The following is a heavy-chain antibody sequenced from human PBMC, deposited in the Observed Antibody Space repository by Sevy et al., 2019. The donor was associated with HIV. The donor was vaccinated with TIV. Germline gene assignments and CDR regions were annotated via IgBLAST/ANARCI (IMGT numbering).Heavy chain of an antibody. J-gene: IGHJ5*02. Sequence: GGSLRLSCAASGFTFSSYSMNWVRQAPGKGLEWVSSISSGSTYIYYGDSVKGRLTISRDNTKNSLYLQMNSLRAEDTAVYYCARAPPFSRYCTNVVCSQVFDLWGQGTLVTVSS. CDR1: GFTFSSYS. V-gene: IGHV3-21*01. CDR3: ARAPPFSRYCTNVVCSQVFDL. D-gene: IGHD2-8*01. CDR2: ISSGSTYI.